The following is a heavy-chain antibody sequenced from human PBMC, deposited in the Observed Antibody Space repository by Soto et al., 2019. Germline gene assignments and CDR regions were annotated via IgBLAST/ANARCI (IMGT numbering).Heavy chain of an antibody. V-gene: IGHV2-70*04. CDR3: ARTSVGNYYGMDV. CDR2: IDWDDDK. J-gene: IGHJ6*02. D-gene: IGHD2-15*01. CDR1: GFSLSTSGMR. Sequence: SGPTLVNPTQTLTLTCTFSGFSLSTSGMRVSWIRQPPGKALEWLARIDWDDDKFYSTSLKTRLTISKDTSKNQVVLTMTNMDPVDTATYYGARTSVGNYYGMDVWGQGTTVTVSS.